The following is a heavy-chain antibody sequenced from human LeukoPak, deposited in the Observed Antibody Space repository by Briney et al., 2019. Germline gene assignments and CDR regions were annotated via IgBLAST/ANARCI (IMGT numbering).Heavy chain of an antibody. V-gene: IGHV4-34*01. CDR1: GGSFSGYY. CDR2: INHSGST. CDR3: ARGVAVFDY. Sequence: PSETLSLTCAVYGGSFSGYYWSWIRQPPGKGLEWIREINHSGSTNYNPSLKSRVTISVDTSKNQFSLKLSSVTAADTAVYYCARGVAVFDYWGQGTLVTVSS. J-gene: IGHJ4*02.